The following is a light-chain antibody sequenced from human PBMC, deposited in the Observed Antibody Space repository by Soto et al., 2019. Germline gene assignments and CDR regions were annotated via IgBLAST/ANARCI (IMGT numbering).Light chain of an antibody. CDR2: GVT. CDR3: NSYTSSDTFV. V-gene: IGLV2-14*01. J-gene: IGLJ1*01. CDR1: SSDVGGYNY. Sequence: QSALTQPASVSGSPGQSITISCTGTSSDVGGYNYVSWYQHHPGRAPELIMYGVTNRPSGVSHRFSGSRSGNTASLTISGLQSEDEAEYYCNSYTSSDTFVFGTGTKLTVL.